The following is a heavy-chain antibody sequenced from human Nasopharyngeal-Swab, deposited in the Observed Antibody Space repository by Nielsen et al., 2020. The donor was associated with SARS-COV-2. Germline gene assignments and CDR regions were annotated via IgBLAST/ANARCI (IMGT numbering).Heavy chain of an antibody. Sequence: GESLKISCAASGFTFSDYYMIWIRQAPGKGLEWGSHISSSSSYTNYADSVKGRFTISRDNAKNSLYLQMNSLRAEDTAVYYCARGGQQQLDYYYYGMDVWGQGTTATVSS. CDR3: ARGGQQQLDYYYYGMDV. CDR2: ISSSSSYT. D-gene: IGHD6-13*01. J-gene: IGHJ6*02. CDR1: GFTFSDYY. V-gene: IGHV3-11*06.